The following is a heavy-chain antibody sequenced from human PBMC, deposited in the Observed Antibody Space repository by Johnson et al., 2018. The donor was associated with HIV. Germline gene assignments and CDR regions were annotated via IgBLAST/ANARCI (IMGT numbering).Heavy chain of an antibody. D-gene: IGHD4-23*01. V-gene: IGHV3-74*02. J-gene: IGHJ3*02. Sequence: VQLVESGGGLVQPGGSLILSCAASGFTLSRYWMHWVRQAPGKGLVWVSRISGNSGSIGYGDSVKGRFTISRDNAKNSLYLQMNSLRAEDTAVYYCVREIQSYGGNFGGAFDIWGQGTMVTVSS. CDR2: ISGNSGSI. CDR3: VREIQSYGGNFGGAFDI. CDR1: GFTLSRYW.